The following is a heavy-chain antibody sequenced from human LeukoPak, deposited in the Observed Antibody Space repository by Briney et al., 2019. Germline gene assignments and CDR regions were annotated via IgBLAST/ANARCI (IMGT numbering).Heavy chain of an antibody. D-gene: IGHD2-15*01. CDR3: AKDGHCSGGSCYLDY. CDR1: GFTFSSYA. CDR2: ISGSGGST. Sequence: GGPLRLSCAASGFTFSSYAMSWVRQAPGKGLEWVSAISGSGGSTYYADSVKGRFTISRDNSKNTLYLQMNSLRAEDTAVYYCAKDGHCSGGSCYLDYWGQGTLVTVSS. V-gene: IGHV3-23*01. J-gene: IGHJ4*02.